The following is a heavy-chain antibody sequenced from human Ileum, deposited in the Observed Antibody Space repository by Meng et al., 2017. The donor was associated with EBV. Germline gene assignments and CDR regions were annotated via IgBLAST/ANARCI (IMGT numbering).Heavy chain of an antibody. CDR3: ARDAFQYASGIPAH. Sequence: GRLQEAGPRLVRPSGTLSLTCTVSCDSLSGSYLWSWVRQCPEKGLEWIGEVYPSGTPYYNPSLKSRVTISLDKSRNQFSLNLIHVAAADAAVYYCARDAFQYASGIPAHWGQGTLVTVSS. J-gene: IGHJ4*02. CDR2: VYPSGTP. CDR1: CDSLSGSYL. D-gene: IGHD3-16*01. V-gene: IGHV4-4*02.